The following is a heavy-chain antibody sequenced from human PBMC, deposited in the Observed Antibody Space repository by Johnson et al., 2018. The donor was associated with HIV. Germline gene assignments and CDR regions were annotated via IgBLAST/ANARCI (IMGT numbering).Heavy chain of an antibody. CDR2: IRGNRGRT. J-gene: IGHJ3*02. D-gene: IGHD6-6*01. CDR1: GFTFDDYA. CDR3: ARELRIAARGLAFDI. Sequence: VQLVESGGGVVQPGRSLRLSCSASGFTFDDYAMHWVRQAPGKGLAWVPGIRGNRGRTASVDSVTGRFTISRDNAKKSLYLQMNSLRAEDTAVYYCARELRIAARGLAFDIWGRGTMVTVSS. V-gene: IGHV3-9*01.